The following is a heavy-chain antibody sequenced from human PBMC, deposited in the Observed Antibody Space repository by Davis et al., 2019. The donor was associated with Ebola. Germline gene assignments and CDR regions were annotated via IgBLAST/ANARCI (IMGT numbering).Heavy chain of an antibody. V-gene: IGHV3-48*01. CDR3: ARDLPGGDWYFDL. J-gene: IGHJ2*01. CDR1: GFTFSTYN. Sequence: GESLKISCAASGFTFSTYNMNWVRRAPGKGLEWVSYISSSGSAIYYADSVKGRFTISRDNSKNTLYLQMSSLRAEDTAVYYCARDLPGGDWYFDLWGRGTLVTVSS. CDR2: ISSSGSAI. D-gene: IGHD1-14*01.